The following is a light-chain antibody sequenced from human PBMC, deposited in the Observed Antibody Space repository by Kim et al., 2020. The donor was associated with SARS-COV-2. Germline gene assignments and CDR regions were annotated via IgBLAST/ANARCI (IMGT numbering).Light chain of an antibody. CDR3: QEWDSSSEPWV. CDR2: YDS. CDR1: NIGSKS. J-gene: IGLJ3*02. V-gene: IGLV3-21*04. Sequence: SYELTQPPSVSVAPGKTARITCGGNNIGSKSVHWYQQKPGQAPVLVIYYDSDRPSGIPERFSGSNSGNTATLTISRVEAGDEADYYCQEWDSSSEPWVFG.